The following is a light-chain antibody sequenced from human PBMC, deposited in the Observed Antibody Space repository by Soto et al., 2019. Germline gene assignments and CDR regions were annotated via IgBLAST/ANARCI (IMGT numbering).Light chain of an antibody. CDR3: QQSYSTPLT. CDR1: QSISSY. Sequence: DIQMTQSPSSLSASVGDRVTITCRASQSISSYLNWYQQKPGKAPKLLIYAASSLQSEVPSRFSGSGSGTDVTLAISSLQPEDFATYYYQQSYSTPLTFGGGTKVEI. V-gene: IGKV1-39*01. CDR2: AAS. J-gene: IGKJ4*01.